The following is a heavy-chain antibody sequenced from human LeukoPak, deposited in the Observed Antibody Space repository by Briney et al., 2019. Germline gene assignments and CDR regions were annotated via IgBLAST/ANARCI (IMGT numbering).Heavy chain of an antibody. CDR1: GGSISSGGYS. CDR3: ARGMRWSYFDY. Sequence: PSQTLSLTCAVSGGSISSGGYSWSWIRQPPGKGLEWIGYIYHSGSTYYNPSLKSRVTISVDRSKNQFSLKLSSVTAADTAVYYCARGMRWSYFDYWGQGTLVTVSS. J-gene: IGHJ4*02. CDR2: IYHSGST. V-gene: IGHV4-30-2*01.